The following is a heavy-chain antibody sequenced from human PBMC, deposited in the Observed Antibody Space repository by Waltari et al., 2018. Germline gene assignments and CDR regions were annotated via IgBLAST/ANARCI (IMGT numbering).Heavy chain of an antibody. CDR2: IYYSGST. V-gene: IGHV4-59*11. Sequence: QVPLQESGPGLVKPSETLSLTCTVSGGSISRHYWRWIRQPPGKGLEWIGYIYYSGSTNYNPSLKSRVTISVDTSKNQFSLKLSSVTAADTAVYYCAKHYYDSSGHYYYYYMDVWGKGTTVTVSS. CDR1: GGSISRHY. D-gene: IGHD3-22*01. CDR3: AKHYYDSSGHYYYYYMDV. J-gene: IGHJ6*03.